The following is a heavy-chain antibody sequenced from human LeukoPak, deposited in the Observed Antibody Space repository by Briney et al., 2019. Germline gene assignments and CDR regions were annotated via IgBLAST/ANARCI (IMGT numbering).Heavy chain of an antibody. V-gene: IGHV1-8*03. D-gene: IGHD3-22*01. CDR2: MNPNRGNT. CDR1: GYTFTSYD. J-gene: IGHJ4*02. Sequence: ASVTVSCTASGYTFTSYDINWVRQAPGQGLEWMGWMNPNRGNTDYAQKFKGRVTITRNTSISTAYMELSSLRSEDTAVYYCARDLTHRRNYDNSGYQIVPAFWGQGTLVTVSS. CDR3: ARDLTHRRNYDNSGYQIVPAF.